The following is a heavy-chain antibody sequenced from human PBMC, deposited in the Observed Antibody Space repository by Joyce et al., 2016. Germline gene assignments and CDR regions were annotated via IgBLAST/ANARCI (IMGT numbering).Heavy chain of an antibody. CDR1: GGPLSPYY. D-gene: IGHD4/OR15-4a*01. V-gene: IGHV4-59*01. Sequence: QVQLQESGTGLVKPSATVSLICSVSGGPLSPYYWSWIRQPPGGGLGWIGYISYSGRAKYNPSLQSRVTVSLNMAKTEAYLKFASATAAYTANCYCTREDYMSHKTFDVWGPGKLVTVSS. CDR2: ISYSGRA. J-gene: IGHJ3*01. CDR3: TREDYMSHKTFDV.